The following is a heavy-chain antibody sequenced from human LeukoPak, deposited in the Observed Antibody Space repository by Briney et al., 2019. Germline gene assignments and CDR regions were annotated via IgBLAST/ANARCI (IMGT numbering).Heavy chain of an antibody. CDR3: ARGYSGYDAVDY. J-gene: IGHJ4*02. CDR2: IDPSDSYT. D-gene: IGHD5-12*01. V-gene: IGHV5-10-1*01. CDR1: GYTFTSYW. Sequence: GESLKISCKGPGYTFTSYWITWVRQMPGKGLEWMGRIDPSDSYTNYSPAFQGHVTISADKSISTAYLQWSSLKASDTAMYYCARGYSGYDAVDYWGQGTLVTVS.